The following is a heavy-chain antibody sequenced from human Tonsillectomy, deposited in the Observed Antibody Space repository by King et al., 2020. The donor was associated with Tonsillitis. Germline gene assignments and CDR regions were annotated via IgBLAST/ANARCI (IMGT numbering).Heavy chain of an antibody. D-gene: IGHD3-10*01. CDR1: GFSLSTSGMC. CDR3: ARTKYGSGSYYFDY. CDR2: IDWDDDK. Sequence: TLKESGPALVKPTQTLTLTCTFSGFSLSTSGMCVSWIRQPPGKALEWLARIDWDDDKYYSTSLKTRLTISKDTSKNQVVLTMTNMDPVDTATYYCARTKYGSGSYYFDYWGQGTLVTVSS. V-gene: IGHV2-70*11. J-gene: IGHJ4*02.